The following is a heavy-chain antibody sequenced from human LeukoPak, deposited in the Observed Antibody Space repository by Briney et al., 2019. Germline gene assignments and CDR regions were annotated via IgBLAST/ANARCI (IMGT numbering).Heavy chain of an antibody. CDR1: GYTFTGYY. CDR2: INPNSGGT. CDR3: ARVRRCSSTSCYPTRGNWFDP. J-gene: IGHJ5*02. D-gene: IGHD2-2*01. V-gene: IGHV1-2*06. Sequence: ASVKVSCKASGYTFTGYYMHWVRQAPGQGLEWMGRINPNSGGTNYAQKFQGRVTMTRDTSISTAYMELSSLRSEDTAVYYCARVRRCSSTSCYPTRGNWFDPWGQGTLVTVSS.